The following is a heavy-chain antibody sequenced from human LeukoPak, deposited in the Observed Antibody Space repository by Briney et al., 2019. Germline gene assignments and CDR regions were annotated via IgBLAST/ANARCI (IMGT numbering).Heavy chain of an antibody. V-gene: IGHV5-51*01. D-gene: IGHD6-13*01. Sequence: GESLKISCKGSGYIFTSYWIGWVRQMPGKGLEWMGIIYPGDSYTRYSPSFQGQVTISADKSISTSYLQWSSLQASDHAMYYCASFGRYSSSWYVGFDYWGQGTLVTVSS. CDR2: IYPGDSYT. J-gene: IGHJ4*02. CDR1: GYIFTSYW. CDR3: ASFGRYSSSWYVGFDY.